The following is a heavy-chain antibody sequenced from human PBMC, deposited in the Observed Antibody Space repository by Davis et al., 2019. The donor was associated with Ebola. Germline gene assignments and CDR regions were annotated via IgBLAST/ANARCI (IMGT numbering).Heavy chain of an antibody. CDR2: IIPILGIA. CDR3: ARDAWLRKNWFDP. Sequence: SVKVSCKASGYTFTGYYMHWVRQAPGQGLEWMGRIIPILGIANYAQKFQGRVTITADKSTSTAYMELSSLRSEDTAVYYCARDAWLRKNWFDPWGQGTLVTVSS. V-gene: IGHV1-69*04. CDR1: GYTFTGYY. D-gene: IGHD5-12*01. J-gene: IGHJ5*02.